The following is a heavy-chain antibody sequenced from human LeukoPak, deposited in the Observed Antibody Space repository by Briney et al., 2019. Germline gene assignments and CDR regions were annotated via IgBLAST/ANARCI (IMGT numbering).Heavy chain of an antibody. V-gene: IGHV3-23*01. CDR2: ISTSGGNT. CDR3: ATTKQARRYFDY. CDR1: GFTFSSNA. J-gene: IGHJ4*02. Sequence: GGSLRLSCAGSGFTFSSNALSWVRQAPGKGLEWVSAISTSGGNTFYADSVRGRFTISRDNSKNTLYLQMNTLRAEDTAVYYCATTKQARRYFDYWGQGTLVTVSS. D-gene: IGHD1-1*01.